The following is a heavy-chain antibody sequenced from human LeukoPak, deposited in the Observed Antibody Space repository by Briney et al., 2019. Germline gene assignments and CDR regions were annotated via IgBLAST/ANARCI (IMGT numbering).Heavy chain of an antibody. V-gene: IGHV1-69*05. CDR1: GYTFTSYG. CDR3: ARDLVDSSGSHLNWFDP. Sequence: VASVKVSCKASGYTFTSYGISWVRQAPGQGLGWMGGIIPIFGTANYAQKFQGRVTITTDESTSTAYMELSSLRSEDTAVYYCARDLVDSSGSHLNWFDPWGQGTLVTVSS. J-gene: IGHJ5*02. D-gene: IGHD3-22*01. CDR2: IIPIFGTA.